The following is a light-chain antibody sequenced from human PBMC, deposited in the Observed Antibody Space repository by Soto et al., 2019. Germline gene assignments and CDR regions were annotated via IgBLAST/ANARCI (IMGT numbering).Light chain of an antibody. Sequence: EIVMRQSPATLSVSPGEGATLSCRASQGIGDTLAWYQQKPGQAPRLLIYGVSSRATGIPDRFSGSGSGTDFTLTISRVEPEDFAVYFCQHYGDSSWTFGQGTKVHI. CDR3: QHYGDSSWT. CDR1: QGIGDT. J-gene: IGKJ1*01. CDR2: GVS. V-gene: IGKV3-20*01.